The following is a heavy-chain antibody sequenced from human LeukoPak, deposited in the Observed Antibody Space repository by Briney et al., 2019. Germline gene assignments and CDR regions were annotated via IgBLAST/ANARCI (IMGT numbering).Heavy chain of an antibody. CDR2: VYYGGTT. J-gene: IGHJ3*02. V-gene: IGHV4-59*02. D-gene: IGHD2-15*01. Sequence: KTSETLSLTCTVSGGSVISYYWSWVRQSPGQGLEWIGYVYYGGTTSYSPSLKSRVSMSIDRSKNQFSLTLFSVTPADTSIYYCVRDCTGGSCYPPSDGFDIWGQGTKVTVSS. CDR3: VRDCTGGSCYPPSDGFDI. CDR1: GGSVISYY.